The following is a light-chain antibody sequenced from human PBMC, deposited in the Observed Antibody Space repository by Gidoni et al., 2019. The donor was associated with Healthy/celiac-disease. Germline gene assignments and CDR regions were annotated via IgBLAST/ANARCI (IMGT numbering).Light chain of an antibody. CDR3: QQSYSTPPCT. CDR1: PSISSH. V-gene: IGKV1-39*01. Sequence: DIQMTQSPSSLSASVGDKVTITCRASPSISSHLNWYQQKPGKAPKLLIYAASSLQSGVPSRFSGSGSGTDFTLTISSLQPEDFAAYYCQQSYSTPPCTFGQGTKLEIK. CDR2: AAS. J-gene: IGKJ2*02.